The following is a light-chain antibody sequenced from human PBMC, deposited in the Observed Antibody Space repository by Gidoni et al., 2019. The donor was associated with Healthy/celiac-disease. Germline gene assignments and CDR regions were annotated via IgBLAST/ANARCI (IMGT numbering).Light chain of an antibody. Sequence: DNVMTQSTHSLPVTPGEPASISCRSSQRLLHSNGYNSLDWYLQKPGQSPQLPIYLGSIRASGVPDRFSGSGSGTYFTLKISRVEAEDVGVYYCMQALQTLFGGGTKVEIK. V-gene: IGKV2-28*01. CDR2: LGS. CDR3: MQALQTL. CDR1: QRLLHSNGYNS. J-gene: IGKJ4*01.